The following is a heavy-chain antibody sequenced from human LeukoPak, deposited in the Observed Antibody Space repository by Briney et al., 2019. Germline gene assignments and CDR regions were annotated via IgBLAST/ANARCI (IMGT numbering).Heavy chain of an antibody. CDR1: GFTFSDAY. Sequence: PGGSLRLSCAASGFTFSDAYMHWVRQAPGKGLEWVGRIKSKTTGGTTDFAAPVKGRFTISRDDSKNTLYLQMNSLKIEDTAVYYCTTCTGGSCYSDYWGQGTLVTVSS. V-gene: IGHV3-15*01. D-gene: IGHD2-15*01. CDR2: IKSKTTGGTT. J-gene: IGHJ4*02. CDR3: TTCTGGSCYSDY.